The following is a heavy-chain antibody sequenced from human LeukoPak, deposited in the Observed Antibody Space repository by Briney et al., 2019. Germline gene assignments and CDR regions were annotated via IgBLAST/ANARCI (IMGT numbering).Heavy chain of an antibody. CDR2: INHSGST. J-gene: IGHJ3*02. CDR1: GGSFSGYY. Sequence: SETLSLTCAVYGGSFSGYYWGWIRQPPGKGLEWIGEINHSGSTNYNPSLKSRVTISVDASKNQFSLKLSSVTAAHTAVYYCARYLSSGYYYDPAAFDIWGQGTMVTVSS. CDR3: ARYLSSGYYYDPAAFDI. D-gene: IGHD3-22*01. V-gene: IGHV4-34*01.